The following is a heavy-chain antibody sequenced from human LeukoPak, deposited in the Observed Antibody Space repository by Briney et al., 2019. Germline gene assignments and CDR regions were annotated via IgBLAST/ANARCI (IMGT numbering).Heavy chain of an antibody. CDR3: ARHGLEYSSSWGSPAFDI. CDR2: IYYSGRT. Sequence: SETLSLTCTVSGGSISSSSYYWGWIRQPPGKGLEWIGSIYYSGRTYYNPSLKSRVTISVDTSKNQFSLKLSSVTAADTAVYYCARHGLEYSSSWGSPAFDIWGQGTMVTVSS. CDR1: GGSISSSSYY. D-gene: IGHD6-6*01. J-gene: IGHJ3*02. V-gene: IGHV4-39*01.